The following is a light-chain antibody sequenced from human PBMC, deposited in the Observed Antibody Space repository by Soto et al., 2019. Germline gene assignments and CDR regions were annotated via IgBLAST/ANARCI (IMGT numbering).Light chain of an antibody. CDR2: SNH. J-gene: IGLJ1*01. CDR3: GAWDDSLNGDV. CDR1: SSNIGSNS. V-gene: IGLV1-44*01. Sequence: QSVLTQPPSASGTPGQRVTISCSGSSSNIGSNSVNWYHQLPGAAPKVLIHSNHQRPSGVPDRFSGSKSGTSASLAISGLQSDDEAYYYCGAWDDSLNGDVFGTGTKVTVL.